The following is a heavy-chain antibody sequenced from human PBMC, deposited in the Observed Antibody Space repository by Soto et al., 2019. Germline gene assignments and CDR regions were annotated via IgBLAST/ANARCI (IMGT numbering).Heavy chain of an antibody. Sequence: SETLSLTCTVSGGSISSYYWSWIRQPPGKGLEWIGYIYCSGSTNYNPSLKSRVTISVDTSKNQFSLKLSSVTAADTAVYYCARLGDSSGWYQGIDYYYGMDVWGQGTTVTVSS. CDR1: GGSISSYY. V-gene: IGHV4-59*08. CDR3: ARLGDSSGWYQGIDYYYGMDV. CDR2: IYCSGST. J-gene: IGHJ6*02. D-gene: IGHD6-19*01.